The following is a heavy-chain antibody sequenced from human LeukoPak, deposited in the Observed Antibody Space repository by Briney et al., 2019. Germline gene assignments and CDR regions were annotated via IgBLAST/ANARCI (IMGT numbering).Heavy chain of an antibody. CDR3: ARRGYSSGGYYFDY. J-gene: IGHJ4*02. D-gene: IGHD6-19*01. V-gene: IGHV4-39*01. Sequence: ASETLSLTCTVSGGSSSSSSYFWGWIRQPPGKGPEWIGSIYYSGSTYYSPSLKSRVTISVDTSKNQFSLKLSSVTAADTAVYYCARRGYSSGGYYFDYWGQGTLVTVSS. CDR1: GGSSSSSSYF. CDR2: IYYSGST.